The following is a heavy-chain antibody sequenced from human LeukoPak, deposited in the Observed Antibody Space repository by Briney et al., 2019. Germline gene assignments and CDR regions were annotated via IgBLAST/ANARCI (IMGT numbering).Heavy chain of an antibody. V-gene: IGHV3-21*01. CDR3: ARSRRDIVGASPGEDY. CDR1: GFTCSSYS. J-gene: IGHJ4*02. D-gene: IGHD5-12*01. Sequence: GGSLRLSCAASGFTCSSYSRNWVRQAPGKGLEWVSSISSSSSYIYYADSVKGGFTISRDNAKTYLHLPMNSLRAEDTAVYYCARSRRDIVGASPGEDYWGQGTLVTASS. CDR2: ISSSSSYI.